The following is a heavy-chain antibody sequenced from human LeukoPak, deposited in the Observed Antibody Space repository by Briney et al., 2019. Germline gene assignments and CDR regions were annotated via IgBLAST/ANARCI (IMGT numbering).Heavy chain of an antibody. V-gene: IGHV3-9*01. Sequence: PGGSLRLSCAASGFTFDDYAIHWVRQAPGKGLEWVSGISWDSSSMGYADSVNGRFTISRDNAKNSLYLQMNSLRAEDTAVYYCARDFWYYFDYWGQGTLVTVSS. CDR1: GFTFDDYA. CDR3: ARDFWYYFDY. D-gene: IGHD2-8*02. J-gene: IGHJ4*02. CDR2: ISWDSSSM.